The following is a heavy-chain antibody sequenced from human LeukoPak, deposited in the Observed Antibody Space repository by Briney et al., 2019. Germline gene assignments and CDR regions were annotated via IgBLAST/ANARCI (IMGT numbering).Heavy chain of an antibody. D-gene: IGHD2-2*02. CDR2: IYYSGST. J-gene: IGHJ6*03. Sequence: SETLSLTCTVSGGSISSYYWSWIRQPPGKGLEWIGYIYYSGSTNYNPSLKSRVTISVDTSKNQFSLKLSSVTTADTAVYYCARTGYCSSTSCYTASRPYYYYYMDVWGKGTTVTVSS. CDR1: GGSISSYY. CDR3: ARTGYCSSTSCYTASRPYYYYYMDV. V-gene: IGHV4-59*01.